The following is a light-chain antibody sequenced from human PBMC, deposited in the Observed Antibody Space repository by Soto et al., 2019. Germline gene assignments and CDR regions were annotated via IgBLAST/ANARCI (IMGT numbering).Light chain of an antibody. CDR3: QQYNNWPLT. CDR2: GAS. V-gene: IGKV3-15*01. J-gene: IGKJ1*01. CDR1: QSVTYN. Sequence: EIVLTQSPGTLSLSPGERTTLSCRASQSVTYNLAWYQQTPGQAPRLLIYGASTRATGIPARFSGSGSGTEFTLTITSLQSEDFAVYYCQQYNNWPLTFGQGTKVDIK.